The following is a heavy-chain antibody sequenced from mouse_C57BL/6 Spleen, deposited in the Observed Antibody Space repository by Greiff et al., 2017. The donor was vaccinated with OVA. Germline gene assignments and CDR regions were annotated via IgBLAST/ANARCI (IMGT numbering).Heavy chain of an antibody. D-gene: IGHD2-2*01. CDR1: GFSLTSYG. J-gene: IGHJ4*01. Sequence: VMLVESGPGLVQPSQSLSITCTVSGFSLTSYGVHWVRQSPGKGLEWLGVIWSGGSTDYNAAFISRLSISKDNSKSQVFFKMNSLQADDTAIYYCARNYGYDVKAMDYWGQGTSVTVSS. V-gene: IGHV2-2*01. CDR2: IWSGGST. CDR3: ARNYGYDVKAMDY.